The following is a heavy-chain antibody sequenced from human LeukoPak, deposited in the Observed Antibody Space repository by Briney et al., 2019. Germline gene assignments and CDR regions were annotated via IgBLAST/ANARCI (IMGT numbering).Heavy chain of an antibody. Sequence: PVGSLRLSCTASGFTFGDYAMSWVRQAPGKGLEWVGFIRSKAYGGTTEYAASVKGRFTISRDDSKSIAYLQMNSLKTEDTAVYYCTRGDCSSTSCYTFDYWGQGTLVTVSS. CDR1: GFTFGDYA. CDR3: TRGDCSSTSCYTFDY. J-gene: IGHJ4*02. V-gene: IGHV3-49*04. CDR2: IRSKAYGGTT. D-gene: IGHD2-2*02.